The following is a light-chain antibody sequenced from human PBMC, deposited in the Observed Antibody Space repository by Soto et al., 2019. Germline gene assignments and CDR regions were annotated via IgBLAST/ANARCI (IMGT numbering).Light chain of an antibody. J-gene: IGKJ5*01. CDR2: AAS. CDR3: QQSYSLPPIT. V-gene: IGKV1-39*01. CDR1: QSIGRF. Sequence: DIQMTQSPSSLSASVGDRVTITCRASQSIGRFLNWYQQKPGKAPALLIYAASSLQSGVPSRFSGSGSGTDFTLTLSSLQPEDFATYYCQQSYSLPPITFGHGTRLEIK.